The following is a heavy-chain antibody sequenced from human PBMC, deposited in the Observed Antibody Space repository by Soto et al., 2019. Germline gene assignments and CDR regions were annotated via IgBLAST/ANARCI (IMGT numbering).Heavy chain of an antibody. CDR3: ARSMVRGVTGTFDY. J-gene: IGHJ4*02. V-gene: IGHV4-59*01. CDR2: IYYSGST. CDR1: GGSISSYY. Sequence: PSETLSLTCTVSGGSISSYYWSWIRQPPGKGLEWIGYIYYSGSTNYNPSLKSRVTISVDTSKNQFSLKLSSVTAADTAVYYCARSMVRGVTGTFDYWGQGTLVTVSS. D-gene: IGHD3-10*01.